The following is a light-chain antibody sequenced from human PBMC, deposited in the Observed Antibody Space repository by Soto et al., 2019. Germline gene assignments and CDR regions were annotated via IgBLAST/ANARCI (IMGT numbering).Light chain of an antibody. J-gene: IGLJ1*01. V-gene: IGLV2-11*01. CDR1: SSDVGGYNY. CDR2: DVA. Sequence: QSVLTQPRSVSGSPGQSVAISCTGTSSDVGGYNYVSWYQQLPGKAPKLMIYDVARRPSGVPDRFSGSKSGNTASLTISGLQAEDEAGYYCYSYAGNSYVFGTGTKSPS. CDR3: YSYAGNSYV.